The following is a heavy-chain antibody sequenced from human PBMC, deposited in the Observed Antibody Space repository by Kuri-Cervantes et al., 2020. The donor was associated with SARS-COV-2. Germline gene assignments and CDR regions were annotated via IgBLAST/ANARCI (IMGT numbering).Heavy chain of an antibody. D-gene: IGHD2-2*01. V-gene: IGHV4-61*01. CDR3: ARVPPIVVVPAAMPSYDYCYYGMDV. Sequence: SETLSLTCTVSGGSISSGSYYWSWIRQPPGKGLEWFGYIYYSGSTNYNPSLKSRVTISVDTSKNQFSLKLSAVTAADTAVYYCARVPPIVVVPAAMPSYDYCYYGMDVWGQGTTVTVSS. J-gene: IGHJ6*02. CDR1: GGSISSGSYY. CDR2: IYYSGST.